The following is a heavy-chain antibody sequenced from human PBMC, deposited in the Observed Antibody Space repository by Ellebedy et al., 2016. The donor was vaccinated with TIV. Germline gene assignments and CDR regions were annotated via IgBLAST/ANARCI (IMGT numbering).Heavy chain of an antibody. Sequence: GGSLRLXXAASQFTFSRFWMHWVRQAPGKGLVWVSRINYDGSSRTYADSVQGRFTVSRVNAKKTLYLQMNSLRSEDTGVYYCTRELAMANAYFDYWGPGTLVAVSS. V-gene: IGHV3-74*03. CDR2: INYDGSSR. J-gene: IGHJ4*02. D-gene: IGHD5-24*01. CDR3: TRELAMANAYFDY. CDR1: QFTFSRFW.